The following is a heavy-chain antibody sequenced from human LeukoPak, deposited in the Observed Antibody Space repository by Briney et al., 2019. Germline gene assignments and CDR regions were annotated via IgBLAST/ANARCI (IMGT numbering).Heavy chain of an antibody. CDR3: ARLAPMVRGD. CDR1: GGSISSYY. Sequence: SETLSLTCTVSGGSISSYYWSWIRQPPGKGLEWIGYIYYSGSTDYNPSLKSRVTISVDTSKNQFSLKLSSVTAADTAVYYCARLAPMVRGDWGQGTLVTVSS. J-gene: IGHJ4*02. D-gene: IGHD3-10*01. V-gene: IGHV4-59*08. CDR2: IYYSGST.